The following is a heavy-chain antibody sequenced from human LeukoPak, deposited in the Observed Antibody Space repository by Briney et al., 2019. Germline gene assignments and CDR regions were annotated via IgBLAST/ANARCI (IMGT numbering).Heavy chain of an antibody. V-gene: IGHV1-46*01. CDR3: AREGVVGTGLDF. J-gene: IGHJ4*02. D-gene: IGHD2-2*01. CDR2: INPSGGT. CDR1: GYTFTSYG. Sequence: GASVKVSCKASGYTFTSYGISWVRQAPGQGLEWMGIINPSGGTSYTQKLQGRITMTRDTSTSTLYMELSSLRSEDTAVYYCAREGVVGTGLDFWGQGTLVTVSS.